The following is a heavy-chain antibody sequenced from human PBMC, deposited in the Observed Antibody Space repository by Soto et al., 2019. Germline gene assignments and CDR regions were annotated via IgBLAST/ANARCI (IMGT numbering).Heavy chain of an antibody. D-gene: IGHD5-12*01. CDR3: AGSGDIVATKHSSSWFAFDI. CDR1: GYSFASYW. V-gene: IGHV5-51*01. CDR2: IYPRDSDT. J-gene: IGHJ3*02. Sequence: GASPKISCQGSGYSFASYWIGWVRQTPGKGLEWMGIIYPRDSDTRYRPSFQAQLTISADNSISTAYLQWSSLKASDTAMYYCAGSGDIVATKHSSSWFAFDICGQGTMVTXSS.